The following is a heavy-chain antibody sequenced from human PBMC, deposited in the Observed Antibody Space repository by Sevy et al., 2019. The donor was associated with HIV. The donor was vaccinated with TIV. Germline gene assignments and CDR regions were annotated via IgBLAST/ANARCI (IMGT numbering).Heavy chain of an antibody. D-gene: IGHD2-15*01. J-gene: IGHJ5*02. CDR1: GFTFSSYS. CDR3: ARDLYCSGGSCSKNNWFDP. V-gene: IGHV3-48*02. Sequence: GGSLRLSCAASGFTFSSYSMNWVRQAPGKGLEWVSYISSSSSTIYYADSVKGRFTISREKAKNSLYLQRNSLRDEDTVVDYCARDLYCSGGSCSKNNWFDPWGKGTLVTVSS. CDR2: ISSSSSTI.